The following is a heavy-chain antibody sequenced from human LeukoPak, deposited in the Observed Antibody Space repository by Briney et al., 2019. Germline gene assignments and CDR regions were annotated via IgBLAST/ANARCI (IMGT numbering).Heavy chain of an antibody. CDR1: GGTFSSYA. V-gene: IGHV1-69*13. J-gene: IGHJ6*02. CDR2: IIPIFGTA. Sequence: SVKVSCKASGGTFSSYAISWVRQAPGQGLEWMGGIIPIFGTANYAQKFQGRVTITADESTSTAYMELSSLRSEDTAVYYCAREPSELRRIVGARFRSGMDVWGQGTTVTVSS. CDR3: AREPSELRRIVGARFRSGMDV. D-gene: IGHD1-26*01.